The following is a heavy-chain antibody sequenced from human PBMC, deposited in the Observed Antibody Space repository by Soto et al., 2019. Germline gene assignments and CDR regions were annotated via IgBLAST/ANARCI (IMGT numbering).Heavy chain of an antibody. D-gene: IGHD2-2*01. CDR1: GFSFTSYW. CDR2: IDPDDSYS. Sequence: RGASLKISCKVSGFSFTSYWISWVRQMPGKGLEWMGRIDPDDSYSDYSPSFQGHVTFSVDTSINTAYLQWKNLKASDTGIYYCARHPTMLPCGSWGQGTLVTVSS. J-gene: IGHJ5*02. CDR3: ARHPTMLPCGS. V-gene: IGHV5-10-1*01.